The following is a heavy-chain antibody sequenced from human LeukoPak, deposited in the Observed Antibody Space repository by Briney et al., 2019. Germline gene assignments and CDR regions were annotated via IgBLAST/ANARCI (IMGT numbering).Heavy chain of an antibody. Sequence: PGGSLRLSCAASGFNFSDHYMSWVRQAPGRGLEWVTYISGSGATLHHADSVKGRFTISRDNAKNSLSLQMNSLRAEDTALYYCARALYGSSGYYDYWGQGILVTVSS. D-gene: IGHD3-22*01. CDR1: GFNFSDHY. CDR2: ISGSGATL. J-gene: IGHJ4*02. CDR3: ARALYGSSGYYDY. V-gene: IGHV3-11*01.